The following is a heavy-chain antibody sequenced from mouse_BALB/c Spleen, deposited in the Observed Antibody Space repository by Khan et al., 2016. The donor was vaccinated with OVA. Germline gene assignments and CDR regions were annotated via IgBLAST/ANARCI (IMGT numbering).Heavy chain of an antibody. J-gene: IGHJ4*01. Sequence: VELVESGPGLVAPSQSLSITCTVSGFSLSRYNIHWVRQPPGKGLEWLGMIWGGGGTDYNSTLKSRLSIRKDNSKSQVFLKMNRLQTDDTAMYYCARAYYRYDGYYAMDYWGQGTPVTGSS. D-gene: IGHD2-14*01. V-gene: IGHV2-6-4*01. CDR1: GFSLSRYN. CDR2: IWGGGGT. CDR3: ARAYYRYDGYYAMDY.